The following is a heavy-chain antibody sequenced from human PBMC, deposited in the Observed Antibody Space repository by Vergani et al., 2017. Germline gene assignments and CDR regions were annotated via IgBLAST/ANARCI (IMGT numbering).Heavy chain of an antibody. J-gene: IGHJ3*02. CDR2: ISTSGGST. D-gene: IGHD3-22*01. CDR1: GFTFSSFA. CDR3: AKEMRTVYYDSSGYYSDAFDI. Sequence: EVQLVESGGGLVKPGGSLRLSCAASGFTFSSFAMSWVRQAPGKGLEWVSTISTSGGSTYYADSVRGRFTISRDNSRNTMYLQMNSLRAEDTAVYYCAKEMRTVYYDSSGYYSDAFDIWGQGTMVTVSS. V-gene: IGHV3-23*04.